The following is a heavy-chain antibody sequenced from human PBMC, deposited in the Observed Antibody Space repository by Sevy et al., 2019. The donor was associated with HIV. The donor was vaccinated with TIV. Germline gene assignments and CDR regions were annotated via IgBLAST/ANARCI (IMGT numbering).Heavy chain of an antibody. CDR2: ISGSAGST. Sequence: GGSLRLSCAASGFTFSTYTMTWVRQAPGNGLEWVSAISGSAGSTYYADSVKSRFTISRDNSKNTLYLQMNSLRVEDTAVYYCAKGDSTFYGMDVWGQGTTVTVSS. J-gene: IGHJ6*02. CDR3: AKGDSTFYGMDV. D-gene: IGHD6-13*01. CDR1: GFTFSTYT. V-gene: IGHV3-23*01.